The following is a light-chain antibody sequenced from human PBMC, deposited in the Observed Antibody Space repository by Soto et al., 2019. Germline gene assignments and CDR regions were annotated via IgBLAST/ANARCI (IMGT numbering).Light chain of an antibody. J-gene: IGKJ5*01. Sequence: DVVVTQSPLSLPVTLGQAASISCRSSQSLVYNDGNTYLSWFLQRPGHSPRRLIYKVSNRDSGVPDSFGGSGSGTDFTLKISRVEAEDVGVYYCMQGTHWPPITFGQGTRLEIK. CDR1: QSLVYNDGNTY. CDR3: MQGTHWPPIT. CDR2: KVS. V-gene: IGKV2-30*01.